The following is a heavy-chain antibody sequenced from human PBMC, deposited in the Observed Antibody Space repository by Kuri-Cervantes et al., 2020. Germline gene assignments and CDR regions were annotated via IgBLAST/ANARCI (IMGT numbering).Heavy chain of an antibody. CDR3: ATKVGYCSGGSCSNGSYFDY. V-gene: IGHV3-48*03. CDR2: ISSSGSTI. CDR1: GFTFSSYE. J-gene: IGHJ4*02. D-gene: IGHD2-15*01. Sequence: GESLKISCAASGFTFSSYEMNWVRQAPGKGLEWVSYISSSGSTIYYADSVKGRFTISRDNAKNPLYLQMNSLRAEDTAVYYCATKVGYCSGGSCSNGSYFDYWGQGTLVTVSS.